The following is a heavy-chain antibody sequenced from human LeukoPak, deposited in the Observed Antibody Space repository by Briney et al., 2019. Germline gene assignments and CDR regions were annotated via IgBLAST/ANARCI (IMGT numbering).Heavy chain of an antibody. CDR1: GGSLSGYY. J-gene: IGHJ4*02. CDR2: INHSGRT. CDR3: ARLRRYYYDSSGPPDY. V-gene: IGHV4-34*01. Sequence: PSETLSLTCGVYGGSLSGYYWSWIRQPPGKGLDWIGDINHSGRTNNNPSLKSRVTISVDTSKNQFPLKLSSVTAADTAVYYCARLRRYYYDSSGPPDYWGQGTLVTVSS. D-gene: IGHD3-22*01.